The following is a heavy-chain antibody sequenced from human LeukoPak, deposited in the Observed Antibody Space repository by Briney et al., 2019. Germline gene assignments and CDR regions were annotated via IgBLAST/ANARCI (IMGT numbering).Heavy chain of an antibody. CDR3: ASSGAFDI. V-gene: IGHV4-61*02. CDR2: IYTSGST. Sequence: SSETLSLTCTVSGGSISSGSYYWSWIRQPAGKGLEWIGRIYTSGSTNYNPSLKSRVTISVDTSKNQFSLKLSSVTAADTAVYYCASSGAFDIWGQGTMVTVSS. CDR1: GGSISSGSYY. J-gene: IGHJ3*02.